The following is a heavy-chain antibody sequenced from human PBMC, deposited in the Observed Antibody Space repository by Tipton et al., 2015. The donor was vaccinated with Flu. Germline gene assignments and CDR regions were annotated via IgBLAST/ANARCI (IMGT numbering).Heavy chain of an antibody. J-gene: IGHJ3*01. V-gene: IGHV4-39*07. CDR1: GGPISSSTYY. Sequence: LRLSCTVSGGPISSSTYYWGWIRQPPGKGLEWVGNIYYSGTTYYNPSLQSRVTISADTSKNQFSLPRSSVTAADTAVYYCARAIGFCDSATCPEAYDLGGQGTMVTVSP. D-gene: IGHD2-2*01. CDR3: ARAIGFCDSATCPEAYDL. CDR2: IYYSGTT.